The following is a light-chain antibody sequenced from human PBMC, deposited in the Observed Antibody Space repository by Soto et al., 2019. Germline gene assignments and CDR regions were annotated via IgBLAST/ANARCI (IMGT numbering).Light chain of an antibody. CDR3: QSYDNGRNVLYV. Sequence: QSLLTQPPSVSGAPGQRVTISCIGSRSNIGAGYDVHWYQQPPGAAPKLLIFGNNNRPSGVPERFSASKSGTSASLAITGLQPEDEADYYCQSYDNGRNVLYVFGSGTKLTVL. CDR1: RSNIGAGYD. CDR2: GNN. V-gene: IGLV1-40*01. J-gene: IGLJ1*01.